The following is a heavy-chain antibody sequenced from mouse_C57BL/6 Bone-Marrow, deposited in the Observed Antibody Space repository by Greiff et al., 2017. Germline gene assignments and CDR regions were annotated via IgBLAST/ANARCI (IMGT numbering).Heavy chain of an antibody. CDR1: GFTFSSYG. D-gene: IGHD2-3*01. CDR3: ARQGSYDGYYGY. J-gene: IGHJ2*01. Sequence: EVKLEESGGDLVKPGGSLKLSCAASGFTFSSYGMSWVRQTPDKRLEWVATISSGGSYTYYPDSVKGRFTISRDNAKNTLYLQMSSLKSEDTAMYYGARQGSYDGYYGYWGQGTTLTVSS. CDR2: ISSGGSYT. V-gene: IGHV5-6*02.